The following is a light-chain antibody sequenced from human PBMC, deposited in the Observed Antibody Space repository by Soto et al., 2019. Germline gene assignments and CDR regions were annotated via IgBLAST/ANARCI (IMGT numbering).Light chain of an antibody. CDR3: LQDYNFPWT. V-gene: IGKV1-6*01. Sequence: AIQMTQSPSSLSASVGDRVTITCRASQDIRNDLGWYQQKAGEAPKLLIYAASNLQSGVPSRFSGSGSGTDFTLIISSLRPEDFATYFCLQDYNFPWTFGQGTKVEI. CDR2: AAS. CDR1: QDIRND. J-gene: IGKJ1*01.